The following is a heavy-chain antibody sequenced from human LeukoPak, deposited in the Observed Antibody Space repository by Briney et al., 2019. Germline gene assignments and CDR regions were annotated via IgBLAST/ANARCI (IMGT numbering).Heavy chain of an antibody. V-gene: IGHV4-34*01. Sequence: SETLSLTCAVYGGSFSGYYWSWIRQPPGKGLEWIGEINHSGSTNYNPSLKSRVTISVDTSKNQFSLKLSSVTAADTAVYYCARDPGRDDYNSYYFDYWGQGTLVTVSS. D-gene: IGHD5-24*01. J-gene: IGHJ4*02. CDR1: GGSFSGYY. CDR3: ARDPGRDDYNSYYFDY. CDR2: INHSGST.